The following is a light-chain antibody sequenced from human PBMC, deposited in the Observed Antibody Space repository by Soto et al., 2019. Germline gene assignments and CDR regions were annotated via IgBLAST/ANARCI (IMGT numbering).Light chain of an antibody. CDR3: QHYGSSRT. CDR2: DAS. J-gene: IGKJ1*01. Sequence: EIVMTQSPAALSVSPGERATLSCRASQTVSSYYLAWYQQKPGQAPRLLIYDASSRATGIPDRFSGSGSGTDFTLTISRLEPEDFAVYYCQHYGSSRTFGQGTKVDIK. V-gene: IGKV3-20*01. CDR1: QTVSSYY.